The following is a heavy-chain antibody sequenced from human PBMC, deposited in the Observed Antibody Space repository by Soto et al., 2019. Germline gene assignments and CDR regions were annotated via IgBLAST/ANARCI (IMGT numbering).Heavy chain of an antibody. J-gene: IGHJ4*02. CDR1: VVSISSGGYS. Sequence: PSETLSLTCAFSVVSISSGGYSCSWIRQPPWKGLEWIGYIYHSGSTYYNPSLKSRVTISVDRSKNQFSLKLSSVTAADTAVYYCARGKVVMTTVSPLKKLYYFEYWGQGPPVIVS. CDR3: ARGKVVMTTVSPLKKLYYFEY. D-gene: IGHD4-17*01. CDR2: IYHSGST. V-gene: IGHV4-30-2*01.